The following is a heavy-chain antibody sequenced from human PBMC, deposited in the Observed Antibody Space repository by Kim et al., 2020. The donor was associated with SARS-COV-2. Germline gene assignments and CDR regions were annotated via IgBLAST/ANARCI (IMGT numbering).Heavy chain of an antibody. V-gene: IGHV4-30-2*05. Sequence: KSRVTISVDTSKNQFSLKLSSVTAADTAVYDCARGLRYVDWLLSGHWFDPWGQGTLVTVSS. J-gene: IGHJ5*02. D-gene: IGHD3-9*01. CDR3: ARGLRYVDWLLSGHWFDP.